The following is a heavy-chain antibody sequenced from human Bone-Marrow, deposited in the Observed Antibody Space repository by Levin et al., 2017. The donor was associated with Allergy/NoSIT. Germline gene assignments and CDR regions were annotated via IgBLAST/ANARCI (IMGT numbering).Heavy chain of an antibody. D-gene: IGHD4-17*01. J-gene: IGHJ4*02. CDR1: AFTVCIYA. CDR2: ISGSGGST. Sequence: LSLTCAASAFTVCIYAMSWVRQAPGKGLEWVSAISGSGGSTYYADSVKGRFTISRDNSKNTLYLQMNSLRAEDTAVYYCAKGAATVTTARYNYWGQGTLVTVSS. CDR3: AKGAATVTTARYNY. V-gene: IGHV3-23*01.